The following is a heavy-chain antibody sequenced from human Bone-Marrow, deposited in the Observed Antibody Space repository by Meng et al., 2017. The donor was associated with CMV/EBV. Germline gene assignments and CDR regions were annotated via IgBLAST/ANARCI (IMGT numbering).Heavy chain of an antibody. V-gene: IGHV1-2*02. CDR1: ESTVTDYY. J-gene: IGHJ4*02. Sequence: HVQVVPFGDEVNKPGASVKYSCKASESTVTDYYIHWWRQAPGQWLEWMGWINPNDDTNYAQNFQGRVTMTRDMSINTVYMELSRLTSDDTAVYYCARSSGWSRFDYWGLGTLVTVSS. D-gene: IGHD6-19*01. CDR3: ARSSGWSRFDY. CDR2: INPNDDT.